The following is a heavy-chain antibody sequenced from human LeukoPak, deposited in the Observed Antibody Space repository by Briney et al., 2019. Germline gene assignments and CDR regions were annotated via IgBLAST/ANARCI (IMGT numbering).Heavy chain of an antibody. CDR2: ISYDGSNK. J-gene: IGHJ4*02. CDR3: AKDLHGEGFDY. Sequence: PGGSLRLSCAASGFTFSSYGMHWVRQAPGKGLEWVAVISYDGSNKYYADSVKGRFTISRDNSKNTLYLQMNSLRAEDTAVYYCAKDLHGEGFDYWGQGTLVTVSS. D-gene: IGHD3-10*01. V-gene: IGHV3-30*18. CDR1: GFTFSSYG.